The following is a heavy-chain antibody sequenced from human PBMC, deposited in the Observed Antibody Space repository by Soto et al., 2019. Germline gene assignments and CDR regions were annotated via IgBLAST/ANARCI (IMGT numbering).Heavy chain of an antibody. Sequence: QVQLQESGPGLVKPSETLSLTCTVSGGSVSSGSYYWSWIRQPPGKGLEWIGYIYYSGSTNYNPSLKSRVTISVDTSKNQFSLKLSSVTAADRAVYYCARGPPLYYYYYGMDVWGQGTTVTVSS. CDR1: GGSVSSGSYY. CDR2: IYYSGST. V-gene: IGHV4-61*01. J-gene: IGHJ6*02. CDR3: ARGPPLYYYYYGMDV.